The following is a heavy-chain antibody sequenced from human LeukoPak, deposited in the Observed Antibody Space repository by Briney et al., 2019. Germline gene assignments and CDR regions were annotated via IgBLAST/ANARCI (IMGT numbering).Heavy chain of an antibody. V-gene: IGHV4-59*01. CDR2: IYYSGST. Sequence: SETLSHTCTVSGGSISSYYWSWIRQPPGKGLEWIGYIYYSGSTNYNPSLKSRVTISVDTSKNQFSLKLSSVTAADTAVYYCARDHGSGSYGYNWFDPWGQGTLVTVSS. CDR1: GGSISSYY. D-gene: IGHD3-10*01. J-gene: IGHJ5*02. CDR3: ARDHGSGSYGYNWFDP.